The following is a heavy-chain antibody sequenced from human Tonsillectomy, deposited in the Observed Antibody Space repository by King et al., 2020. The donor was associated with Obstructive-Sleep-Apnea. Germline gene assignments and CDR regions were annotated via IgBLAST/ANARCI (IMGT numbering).Heavy chain of an antibody. D-gene: IGHD3-10*01. CDR2: INHSGST. J-gene: IGHJ4*02. Sequence: QVQLQQWGAGLLKPSETLSLTCAVYGVSFSGYYRSWIRQPPGKGLEWIGEINHSGSTNYNPSLKSRVTISIDTSKKQFSLKLTSMTAADTAVYYCISSDLTMIRGFINFWGQGTLVTVSS. CDR3: ISSDLTMIRGFINF. CDR1: GVSFSGYY. V-gene: IGHV4-34*01.